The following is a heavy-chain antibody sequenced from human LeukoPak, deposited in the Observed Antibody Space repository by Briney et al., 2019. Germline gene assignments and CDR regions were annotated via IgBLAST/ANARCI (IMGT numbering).Heavy chain of an antibody. CDR3: ATDGMVRGPDAWFDS. CDR1: GGSVSSGRYY. CDR2: IYTRGRT. D-gene: IGHD3-10*01. J-gene: IGHJ5*01. Sequence: PSQTLSLTCTVSGGSVSSGRYYWSWLRQPAGKGLEWIVRIYTRGRTNYNPSLKSRVTISVDTSKNQFSLNLTSVTAADTAVYYCATDGMVRGPDAWFDSWGQGTLVTVSS. V-gene: IGHV4-61*02.